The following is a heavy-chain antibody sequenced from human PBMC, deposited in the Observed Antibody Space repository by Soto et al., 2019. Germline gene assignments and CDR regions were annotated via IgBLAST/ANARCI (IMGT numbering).Heavy chain of an antibody. CDR3: ARGLLGGAAT. J-gene: IGHJ5*02. D-gene: IGHD3-16*01. V-gene: IGHV4-34*01. CDR2: INRSGST. Sequence: QVQLQQWGAGLLKPSETLSLTCAVYGGSLSGYYWSWIRQPPGKGLEWIGEINRSGSTNYIPSLNSRVIISVDTSKHQFSLKLSSVTAADTAGYYCARGLLGGAATWGQGTLVTVSS. CDR1: GGSLSGYY.